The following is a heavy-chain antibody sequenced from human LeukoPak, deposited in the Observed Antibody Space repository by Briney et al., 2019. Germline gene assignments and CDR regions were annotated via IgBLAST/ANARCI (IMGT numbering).Heavy chain of an antibody. CDR1: GFTFRSYS. D-gene: IGHD2-15*01. J-gene: IGHJ4*02. CDR3: ARDLTVVVVAATPPHY. V-gene: IGHV3-21*01. Sequence: GGSLRLSCAASGFTFRSYSMSWVRQAPGKGLEWVSSISSSSSYIYYADSVKGRFTISRDNAKNSLYLQMNSLRAEDTAVYYCARDLTVVVVAATPPHYWGQGTLVTVSS. CDR2: ISSSSSYI.